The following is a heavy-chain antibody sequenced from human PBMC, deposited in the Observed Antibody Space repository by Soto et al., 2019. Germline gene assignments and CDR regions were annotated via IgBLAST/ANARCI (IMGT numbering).Heavy chain of an antibody. Sequence: LSLTCAVSGDSISSGGYSWSWIRQPPGKGLEWIGYIYHSGSTYYNPSLKSRVTISVDRSKNQFSLKLSSVTAADTAVYYCARFYGDYYNWFDPWGQGTLVTVS. J-gene: IGHJ5*02. CDR3: ARFYGDYYNWFDP. CDR2: IYHSGST. CDR1: GDSISSGGYS. V-gene: IGHV4-30-2*01. D-gene: IGHD4-17*01.